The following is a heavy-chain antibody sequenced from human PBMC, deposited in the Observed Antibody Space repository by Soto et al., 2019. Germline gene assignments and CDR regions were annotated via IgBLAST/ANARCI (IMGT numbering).Heavy chain of an antibody. Sequence: QVQLVQSGAEVKKPGASVKVSCKASGYTFTSYDINWVRQATGQGLEWMGWMNPNSGNTGYAQRCQGRVTMTRNTSIRTAYMEMGSLRAEDTAVYYCARAKSGYDPHFDYWGQGTLVTISS. CDR2: MNPNSGNT. CDR1: GYTFTSYD. V-gene: IGHV1-8*01. J-gene: IGHJ4*02. D-gene: IGHD5-12*01. CDR3: ARAKSGYDPHFDY.